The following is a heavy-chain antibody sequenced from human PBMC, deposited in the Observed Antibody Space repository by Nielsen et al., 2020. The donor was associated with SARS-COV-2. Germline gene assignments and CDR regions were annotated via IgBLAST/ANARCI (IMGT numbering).Heavy chain of an antibody. CDR3: ARQLTDYDFWSGYWFDP. CDR1: GGSISSYY. CDR2: IYYSGST. Sequence: SETLSLTCTVSGGSISSYYWSWIRPPPGKGLEWIGYIYYSGSTNYNPSLKSRVTISVDTSKNQFSLKLSSVTAADTAVYYCARQLTDYDFWSGYWFDPWGQGTLVTVSS. J-gene: IGHJ5*02. V-gene: IGHV4-59*08. D-gene: IGHD3-3*01.